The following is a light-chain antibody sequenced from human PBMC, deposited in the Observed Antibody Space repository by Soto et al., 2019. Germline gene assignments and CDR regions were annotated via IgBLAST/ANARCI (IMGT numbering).Light chain of an antibody. CDR3: QKYSSVPV. Sequence: DIQMTQSPTSLSASVGDRVTITCRASQGISNYVAWYQQIPGKAPKLLIYAASTLQSGVPSRFSGSGSATDFTLTINGLQPEDVATYSCQKYSSVPVFGPGTKVEIK. J-gene: IGKJ3*01. CDR2: AAS. CDR1: QGISNY. V-gene: IGKV1-27*01.